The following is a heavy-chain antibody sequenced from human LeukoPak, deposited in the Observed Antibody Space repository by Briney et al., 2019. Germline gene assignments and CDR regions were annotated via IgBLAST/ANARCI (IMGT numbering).Heavy chain of an antibody. D-gene: IGHD3-22*01. CDR1: GGSISSGGYY. Sequence: SETLSLTCTVSGGSISSGGYYWSWIRQHPGKGLEWIGYIYYSGSTYYNPSLKSRVTISVDTSKNQFSLKLSSVTAADTAVYYCARSDSSGYYSISYGMDVWGQGTTVTVSS. CDR3: ARSDSSGYYSISYGMDV. V-gene: IGHV4-31*03. CDR2: IYYSGST. J-gene: IGHJ6*02.